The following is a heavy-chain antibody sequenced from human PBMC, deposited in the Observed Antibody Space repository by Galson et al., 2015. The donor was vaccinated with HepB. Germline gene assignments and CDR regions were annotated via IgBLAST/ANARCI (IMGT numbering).Heavy chain of an antibody. D-gene: IGHD3-16*02. CDR3: ASIMITFGGVIASTSDY. CDR1: GFTFSSYG. Sequence: SLRLSCAASGFTFSSYGMHWVRQAPGKGLEWVAVISYDGSNKYYADSVKGRFTISRDNSKNTLYLQMNSLRAEDTAVYYCASIMITFGGVIASTSDYWGQGTLVTVSS. J-gene: IGHJ4*02. CDR2: ISYDGSNK. V-gene: IGHV3-30*03.